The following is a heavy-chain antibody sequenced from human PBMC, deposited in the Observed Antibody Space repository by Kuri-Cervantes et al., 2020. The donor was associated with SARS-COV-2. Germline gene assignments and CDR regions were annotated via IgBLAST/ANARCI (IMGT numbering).Heavy chain of an antibody. D-gene: IGHD5-18*01. CDR2: IYDSGTT. Sequence: SETLSLTCTVSGGSISDHYWSWIRQSPGKGLEWIGYIYDSGTTNYNPSLKSRVTVSVDKSKNHFSLRLSSVTAADTAVYYCARDLNWQLWSTGLGYWGQGTLVTVSS. J-gene: IGHJ4*02. CDR3: ARDLNWQLWSTGLGY. V-gene: IGHV4-59*11. CDR1: GGSISDHY.